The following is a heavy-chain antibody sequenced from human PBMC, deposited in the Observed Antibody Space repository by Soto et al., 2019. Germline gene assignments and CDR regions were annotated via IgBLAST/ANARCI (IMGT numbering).Heavy chain of an antibody. J-gene: IGHJ5*02. D-gene: IGHD1-1*01. CDR3: ARSPSQYERGTEGDWFDP. Sequence: QLQLQESGPGLVKPSETLSLTCTVSGGSISSSSYYWGWIRQPPGKGLEWIGSIYYSGSTYYNPSLKSRVTISVDTSKNQFSLKLSSVTAADTAVYYCARSPSQYERGTEGDWFDPWGQGTLVTVSS. V-gene: IGHV4-39*01. CDR1: GGSISSSSYY. CDR2: IYYSGST.